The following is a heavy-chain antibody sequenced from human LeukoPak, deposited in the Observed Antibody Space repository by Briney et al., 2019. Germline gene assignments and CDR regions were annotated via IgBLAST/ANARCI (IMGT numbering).Heavy chain of an antibody. V-gene: IGHV3-30*03. CDR1: GFTFRSYG. CDR3: ARDRVYCSGGSCYSDY. Sequence: GGSLRLSCVASGFTFRSYGMHWVRQAPGKGLEWVAVISYDGSNKYYADPVKGRFTISRDNSKNSLYLQMNSLRAEDTAVYYCARDRVYCSGGSCYSDYWGQGTLVTVSS. J-gene: IGHJ4*02. CDR2: ISYDGSNK. D-gene: IGHD2-15*01.